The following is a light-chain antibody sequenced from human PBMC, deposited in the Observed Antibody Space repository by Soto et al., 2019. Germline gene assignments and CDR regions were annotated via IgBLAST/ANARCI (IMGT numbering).Light chain of an antibody. CDR1: QSVRSN. CDR3: HQYDDGPYT. Sequence: EIVMTQSPAPLSVSPGERATLSCTASQSVRSNLAWYQQKRGQSPRLIIYGVSTRATGIPARFSGSGSGTECTLTISSLQSEDVAVYYCHQYDDGPYTFGQGTKVDIK. J-gene: IGKJ2*01. CDR2: GVS. V-gene: IGKV3D-15*01.